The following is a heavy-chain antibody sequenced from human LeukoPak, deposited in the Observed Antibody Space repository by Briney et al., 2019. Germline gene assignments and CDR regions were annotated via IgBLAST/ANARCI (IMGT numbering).Heavy chain of an antibody. CDR3: ARGFDY. CDR1: GYSISSGYY. CDR2: INHSGST. V-gene: IGHV4-38-2*02. J-gene: IGHJ4*02. Sequence: SETLSLTCTVSGYSISSGYYWNWIRQPPGKGLEWIGEINHSGSTNYNPSLKSRVTISVDTSKNQFSLNLSSVTAADTAVYYCARGFDYWGQGTLVTVSS.